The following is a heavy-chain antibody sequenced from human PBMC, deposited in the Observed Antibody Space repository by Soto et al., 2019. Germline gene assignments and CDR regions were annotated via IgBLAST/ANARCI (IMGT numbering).Heavy chain of an antibody. Sequence: HLVQSGAEVKKPGTSVKVSCKASGYTFNTYAMHWVRQAPGQRREWMGWINAGNGNTKYSQKFQGRVTITRDTSASTAYMELSSLRSEDTAVYYCARGFIGVYYYYYGLDVWGPGPTVTVSS. CDR1: GYTFNTYA. J-gene: IGHJ6*02. CDR2: INAGNGNT. CDR3: ARGFIGVYYYYYGLDV. V-gene: IGHV1-3*01. D-gene: IGHD3-10*01.